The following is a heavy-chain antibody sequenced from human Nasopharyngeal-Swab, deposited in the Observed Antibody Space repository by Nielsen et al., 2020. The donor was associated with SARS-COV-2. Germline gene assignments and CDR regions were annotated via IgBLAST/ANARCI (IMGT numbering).Heavy chain of an antibody. CDR1: GFTFSSYA. Sequence: GESLKISCAASGFTFSSYAMSWVRQAPGKGLEWVSAISGSGGSTYYADSVKGRFTISRDNSKNTLYPQMNSLRAEDTAVYYCAKDRWPYGSGSYSFDYWGQGTLVTVSS. CDR2: ISGSGGST. D-gene: IGHD3-10*01. V-gene: IGHV3-23*01. CDR3: AKDRWPYGSGSYSFDY. J-gene: IGHJ4*02.